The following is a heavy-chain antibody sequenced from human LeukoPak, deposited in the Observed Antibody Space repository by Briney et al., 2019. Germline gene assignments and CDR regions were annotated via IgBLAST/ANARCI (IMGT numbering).Heavy chain of an antibody. CDR1: GFTFDDYG. Sequence: GGSLRLSCAASGFTFDDYGMSWVRHAPGKGLEWVSGINWNGGSTGYADSVKGRFTISRDNAKNSLYLQMNSLRAEDTAFYYCAKDGRWLQLEYYFDYWGQGTLVTVSS. D-gene: IGHD5-24*01. V-gene: IGHV3-20*04. J-gene: IGHJ4*02. CDR3: AKDGRWLQLEYYFDY. CDR2: INWNGGST.